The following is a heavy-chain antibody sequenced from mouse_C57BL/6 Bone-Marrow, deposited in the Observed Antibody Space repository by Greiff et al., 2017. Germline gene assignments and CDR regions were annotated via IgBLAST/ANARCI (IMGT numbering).Heavy chain of an antibody. J-gene: IGHJ3*01. CDR1: YFSFMASA. Sequence: LQQSGAELVRPGSSVKLSCKDSYFSFMASAMHWVKQRPGHGLEWIGSFTMYSDATEYSENFKGKATLTANTSSSTAYMELSSLTSEDSAVYYCALIGYDYDEAWFAYWGQGTLVTVSA. V-gene: IGHV1-49*01. D-gene: IGHD2-4*01. CDR2: FTMYSDAT. CDR3: ALIGYDYDEAWFAY.